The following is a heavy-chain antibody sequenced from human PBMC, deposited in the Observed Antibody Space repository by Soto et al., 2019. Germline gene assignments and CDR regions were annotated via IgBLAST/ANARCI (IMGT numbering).Heavy chain of an antibody. V-gene: IGHV5-51*01. D-gene: IGHD6-13*01. Sequence: EVQLVQSGAEVKKPGESLKISCDGSGYNFAGHWIDWVRQVPGKGLEYMGIVYPSDAQVSYSPSFQGQVTISADKSIGPAYLQLTSLKASDTAIYYCARHDTAPRWSCFDHWGQGTRVTVSS. CDR1: GYNFAGHW. CDR2: VYPSDAQV. J-gene: IGHJ4*02. CDR3: ARHDTAPRWSCFDH.